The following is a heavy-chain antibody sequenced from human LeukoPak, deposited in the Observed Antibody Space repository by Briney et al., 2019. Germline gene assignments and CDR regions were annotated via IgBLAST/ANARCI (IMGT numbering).Heavy chain of an antibody. Sequence: SETLSLTCTVSGGSISSSSYYWGWIRQPPGKGLEWIVSLYYSGSTYYNPSLRSRVTISVDTSKNQFSLKLSSVTAADTALYYCAKSLLGSTDDAFDIWGQGTMVTVSS. V-gene: IGHV4-39*01. CDR1: GGSISSSSYY. CDR2: LYYSGST. D-gene: IGHD2-2*03. CDR3: AKSLLGSTDDAFDI. J-gene: IGHJ3*02.